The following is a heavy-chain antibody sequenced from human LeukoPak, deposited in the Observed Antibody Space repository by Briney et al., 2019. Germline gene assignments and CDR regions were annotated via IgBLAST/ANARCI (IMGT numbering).Heavy chain of an antibody. CDR2: ITNDGSST. CDR1: GLTFSSHW. D-gene: IGHD6-19*01. J-gene: IGHJ4*02. CDR3: AKVGSQETIEVAGPYFDY. V-gene: IGHV3-74*01. Sequence: GGSLRLSCAASGLTFSSHWMHWVRQAPGKGLVWVSRITNDGSSTTYADSVKGRFTISRDNAKNMLYLQVNSLRAEDTAVYYCAKVGSQETIEVAGPYFDYWGQGSLVTVSS.